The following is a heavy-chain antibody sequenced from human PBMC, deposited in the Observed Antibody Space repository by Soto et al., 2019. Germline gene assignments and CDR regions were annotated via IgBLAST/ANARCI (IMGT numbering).Heavy chain of an antibody. Sequence: SETLSLTCTVSGGSISSYYWSWIRQPPGKGLEWIGYIYYSGSTNYNPSLKSRVTISVDTSKNQFSLKLSSLTAADTAVYYCARILVAATPYYYYGMDVWGQGTTVTVSS. V-gene: IGHV4-59*01. CDR2: IYYSGST. CDR1: GGSISSYY. CDR3: ARILVAATPYYYYGMDV. D-gene: IGHD2-15*01. J-gene: IGHJ6*02.